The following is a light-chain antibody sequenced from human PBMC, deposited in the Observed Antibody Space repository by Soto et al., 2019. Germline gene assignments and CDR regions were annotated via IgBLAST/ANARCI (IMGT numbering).Light chain of an antibody. CDR1: SSDVGGYNY. CDR2: DVS. V-gene: IGLV2-11*01. CDR3: CSYAGSYTLYV. Sequence: ALTQPRSVSESPGQSGTISCTGTSSDVGGYNYVSWYQQHPGKAPKLMIYDVSKRPSGVPDRFSGSKSGNTASLTISGLQAEDEADYYCCSYAGSYTLYVFGTGTKLTVL. J-gene: IGLJ1*01.